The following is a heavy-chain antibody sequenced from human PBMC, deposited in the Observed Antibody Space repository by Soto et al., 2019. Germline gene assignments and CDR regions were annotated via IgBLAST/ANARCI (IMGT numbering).Heavy chain of an antibody. Sequence: PGGSLRLSCAASGFTFSSYSMNWVRQAPGKGLEWVSYISSSSSTIYYADSVKGLFTISGDNAKNSLYLQMNSLRAEDTAVYYCASAPYSGYDLFDYWGQGTLVTVSS. V-gene: IGHV3-48*01. CDR1: GFTFSSYS. D-gene: IGHD5-12*01. CDR3: ASAPYSGYDLFDY. J-gene: IGHJ4*02. CDR2: ISSSSSTI.